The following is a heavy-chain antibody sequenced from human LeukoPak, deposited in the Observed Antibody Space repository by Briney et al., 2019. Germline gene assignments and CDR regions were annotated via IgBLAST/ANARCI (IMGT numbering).Heavy chain of an antibody. CDR3: ATAHPYYDILTGYN. D-gene: IGHD3-9*01. CDR1: GYTFTGYY. Sequence: GASVKVSCKASGYTFTGYYMHWVRQAPGQGLEWMGWINPNSGGTNYAQKFQGRVTMTRDTSISTAYMELSSLRSEDTAVYYCATAHPYYDILTGYNWGQGTLVTVSS. J-gene: IGHJ4*02. CDR2: INPNSGGT. V-gene: IGHV1-2*02.